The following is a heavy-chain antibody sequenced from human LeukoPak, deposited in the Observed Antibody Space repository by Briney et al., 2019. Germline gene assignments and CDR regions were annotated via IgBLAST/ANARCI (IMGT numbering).Heavy chain of an antibody. CDR1: GFTFSSYA. Sequence: GGSLRLACAASGFTFSSYAMSWVRQAPGKGLEWEAFIRYDGSNKYYSDSVKGRFTISRDNSKNTLYLQMNSLRAEDTAVYYCAKGPFIAAAGRPLDYWGQGTLVTVSS. CDR2: IRYDGSNK. CDR3: AKGPFIAAAGRPLDY. J-gene: IGHJ4*02. V-gene: IGHV3-30*02. D-gene: IGHD6-13*01.